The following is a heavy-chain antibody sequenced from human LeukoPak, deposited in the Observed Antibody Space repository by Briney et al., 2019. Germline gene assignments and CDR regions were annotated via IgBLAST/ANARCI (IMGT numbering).Heavy chain of an antibody. J-gene: IGHJ3*02. Sequence: RASQTLSLTCAVSGGSISSGGYSWSWIRQPPGKGLEWIGYIYHSGSTYYNPSLKSRVTISVDRSKNQFSLKLSSVTAADTAVYYCARVSVSSTSCYDCWDAFDIWGQGTMVTVSS. D-gene: IGHD2-2*01. CDR2: IYHSGST. CDR1: GGSISSGGYS. V-gene: IGHV4-30-2*01. CDR3: ARVSVSSTSCYDCWDAFDI.